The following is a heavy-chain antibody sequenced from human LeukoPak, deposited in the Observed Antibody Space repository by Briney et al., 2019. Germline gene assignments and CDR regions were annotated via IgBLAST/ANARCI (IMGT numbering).Heavy chain of an antibody. V-gene: IGHV3-33*01. Sequence: GGSLRLSCAASGFMFSSCGMHWVRQAPGKGLEWVAVIWNDGSNKYYADSVKGRFTISRDYSKNTLYLQMNSLRAEDTAVYHCARDYRHIVGATDYMDVWGKGTTVTVSS. CDR2: IWNDGSNK. D-gene: IGHD2-21*01. CDR1: GFMFSSCG. CDR3: ARDYRHIVGATDYMDV. J-gene: IGHJ6*03.